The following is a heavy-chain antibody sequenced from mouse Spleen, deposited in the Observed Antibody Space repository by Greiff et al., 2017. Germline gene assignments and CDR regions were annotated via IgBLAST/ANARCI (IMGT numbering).Heavy chain of an antibody. Sequence: EVQGVESGGGLVKPGGSLKLSCAASGFAFSSYDMSWVRQTPEKRLEWVAYISSGGGSTYYPDTVKGRFTISRDNAKNTLYLQMSSLKSEDTAMYYCARLTFYWYFDVWGAGTTVTVSS. V-gene: IGHV5-12-1*01. CDR1: GFAFSSYD. D-gene: IGHD1-3*01. CDR2: ISSGGGST. CDR3: ARLTFYWYFDV. J-gene: IGHJ1*01.